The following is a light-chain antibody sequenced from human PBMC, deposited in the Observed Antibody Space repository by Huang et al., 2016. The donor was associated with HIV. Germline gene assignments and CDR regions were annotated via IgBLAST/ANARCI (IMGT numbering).Light chain of an antibody. V-gene: IGKV3-11*01. CDR1: QSVSVS. CDR2: NAS. CDR3: QQRSDWPPT. J-gene: IGKJ1*01. Sequence: EIVFAQSPVTLSLSPGERATLACSASQSVSVSLAWYQQKAGQPPRLLIYNASNRATGIPARFSGSGSGTDFTLTISSLEPEDFAVYYWQQRSDWPPTFGRGTKVEIK.